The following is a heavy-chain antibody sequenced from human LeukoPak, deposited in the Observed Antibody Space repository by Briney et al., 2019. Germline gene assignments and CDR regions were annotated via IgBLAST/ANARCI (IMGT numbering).Heavy chain of an antibody. CDR3: ARDIWVPYPHPITAAGTGADY. D-gene: IGHD6-13*01. Sequence: GGSLRLSCAASGFTFSSYGMNWVRQAPGKGLEWVSSISSSSSYIYYADSVKGRFTISRDNAKNSLYLQMNSLRAEDTAVYYCARDIWVPYPHPITAAGTGADYWGQGTLVTVSS. V-gene: IGHV3-21*01. CDR1: GFTFSSYG. CDR2: ISSSSSYI. J-gene: IGHJ4*02.